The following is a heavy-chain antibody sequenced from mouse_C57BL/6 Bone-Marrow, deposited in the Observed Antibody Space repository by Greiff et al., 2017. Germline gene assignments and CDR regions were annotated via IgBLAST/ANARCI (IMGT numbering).Heavy chain of an antibody. D-gene: IGHD2-5*01. V-gene: IGHV1-82*01. CDR3: ARADVSNYNY. J-gene: IGHJ2*01. Sequence: VQLQQSGPELVKPGASVKISCKASGYAFSSSWMNWVKQRPGKGLEWIGRIYPGDGDTNYNGKFKGKATLTADKSSSTAYMQLSSLKSEDSAVYFCARADVSNYNYWGQGTTLTVSS. CDR2: IYPGDGDT. CDR1: GYAFSSSW.